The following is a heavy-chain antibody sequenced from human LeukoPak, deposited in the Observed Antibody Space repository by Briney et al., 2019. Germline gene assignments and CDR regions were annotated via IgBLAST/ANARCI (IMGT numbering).Heavy chain of an antibody. V-gene: IGHV3-23*01. J-gene: IGHJ6*02. CDR1: GFIVSSNY. CDR3: AKAITIFGVGKSAMDV. D-gene: IGHD3-3*01. Sequence: GSLRLSCAASGFIVSSNYMSWVRQGPGKGLEWVSAFGSNGDSTSYADSVKGRFTISRDNSKNTLYLQMNSLRAEDTAVYYCAKAITIFGVGKSAMDVWGQGTTVIVSS. CDR2: FGSNGDST.